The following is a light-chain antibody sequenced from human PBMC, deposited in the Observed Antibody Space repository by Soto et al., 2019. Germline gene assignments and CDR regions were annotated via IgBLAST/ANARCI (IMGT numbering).Light chain of an antibody. CDR1: SSDVGGYNY. CDR2: DFS. V-gene: IGLV2-14*01. CDR3: SSYTSSSTYV. J-gene: IGLJ1*01. Sequence: QSALTQPASVSGSPGQSITISCTGTSSDVGGYNYVSWYQQHPGKAPKLVIYDFSNRPSGVSNRFSGSKSGNTASLTLSGLQAEDEADYYCSSYTSSSTYVFGTGTKLTVL.